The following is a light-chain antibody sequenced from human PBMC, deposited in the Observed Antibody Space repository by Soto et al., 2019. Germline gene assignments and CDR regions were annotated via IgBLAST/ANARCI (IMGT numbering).Light chain of an antibody. CDR1: QSVSSSY. CDR2: GAS. J-gene: IGKJ5*01. Sequence: ENFFTQSPGTLSLSTGARATLSCRASQSVSSSYLAWYQQKPGQAPRLLIYGASSRATGIPDRFSGSGSGTDFTLTISRLEPEDFAVYYCQQYGSSPPITFGQGTRLEIK. V-gene: IGKV3-20*01. CDR3: QQYGSSPPIT.